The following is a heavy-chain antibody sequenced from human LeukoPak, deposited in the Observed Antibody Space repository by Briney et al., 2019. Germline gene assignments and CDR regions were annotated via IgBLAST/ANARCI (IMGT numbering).Heavy chain of an antibody. J-gene: IGHJ4*02. CDR3: ARRVGATYYFDW. CDR1: GFTFITYS. Sequence: GGSLRLSCAASGFTFITYSMNWVRQAPGKGVEWISYISSGSNTIYYADSVKGRFTISRDNARNSLFLQMNSLGAEDTAVYYCARRVGATYYFDWWGQGTLVTVSS. CDR2: ISSGSNTI. V-gene: IGHV3-48*01. D-gene: IGHD1-26*01.